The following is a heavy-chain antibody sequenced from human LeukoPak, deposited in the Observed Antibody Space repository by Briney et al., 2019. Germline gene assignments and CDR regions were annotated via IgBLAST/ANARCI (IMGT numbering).Heavy chain of an antibody. D-gene: IGHD6-13*01. CDR3: AKVGYSSSWSHPGYFQH. J-gene: IGHJ1*01. Sequence: GGSLRLSCAASGFTFSKYSMNWFRQAPGKGLEWVSSISASTYYIYYADSVKGRFTVSRDNAKNSLYLQMNSLRAEDTALYYCAKVGYSSSWSHPGYFQHWGQGTLVTVSS. CDR2: ISASTYYI. V-gene: IGHV3-21*04. CDR1: GFTFSKYS.